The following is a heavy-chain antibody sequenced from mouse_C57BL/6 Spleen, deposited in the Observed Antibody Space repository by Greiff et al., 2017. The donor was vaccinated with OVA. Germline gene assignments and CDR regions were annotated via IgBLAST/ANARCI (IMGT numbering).Heavy chain of an antibody. CDR3: ARDRDYYGSSYAMDY. CDR2: ISYDGSN. J-gene: IGHJ4*01. D-gene: IGHD1-1*01. Sequence: VQLQQSGPGLVKPSQSLSLTCSVTGYSITSGYYWNWIRQFPGNKLEWMGYISYDGSNNYNPSLKNRISITRDTSKNQFFLKLNSVTTEDTATYYCARDRDYYGSSYAMDYWGQGTSVTVSS. CDR1: GYSITSGYY. V-gene: IGHV3-6*01.